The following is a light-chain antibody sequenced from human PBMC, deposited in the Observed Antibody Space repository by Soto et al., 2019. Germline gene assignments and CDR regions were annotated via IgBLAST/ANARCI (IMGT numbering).Light chain of an antibody. J-gene: IGLJ1*01. V-gene: IGLV1-40*01. CDR2: ANK. Sequence: QSALTQPPSVSGAPGQRVTISCTGSYSNIGAGYDVHWYQQVPGTAPKLLIYANKNRPAGVPDRFSASKSGTSASLAITGLQAEDEADYYCQSYDTSPSGYVFGTGTKLTVL. CDR1: YSNIGAGYD. CDR3: QSYDTSPSGYV.